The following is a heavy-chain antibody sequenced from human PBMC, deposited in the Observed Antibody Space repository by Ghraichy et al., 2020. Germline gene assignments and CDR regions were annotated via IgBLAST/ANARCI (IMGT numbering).Heavy chain of an antibody. V-gene: IGHV2-70*01. CDR1: GFSLSTSGMC. CDR3: ARSFTANSGYYSFDY. CDR2: IDYEDDK. J-gene: IGHJ4*02. D-gene: IGHD3-22*01. Sequence: SGPTLVKPTQTLTLTCSFSGFSLSTSGMCVSWIRQPPGKALEWLALIDYEDDKFYSTPLKTRLTLSKDASKNRVVLTMTNMDPVDTATYYCARSFTANSGYYSFDYWGRGTLVTVSS.